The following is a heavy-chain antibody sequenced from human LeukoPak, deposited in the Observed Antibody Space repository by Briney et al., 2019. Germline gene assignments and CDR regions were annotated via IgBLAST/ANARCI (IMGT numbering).Heavy chain of an antibody. D-gene: IGHD2-2*01. Sequence: GSLRLSCATSGFTFSSYWMSWVRQAPGRGLEWVANIKQDGSEKNYVDSVRGRFTISRDNAKNSLYLQMNSLRHEDTAVYYCAREGDRSRPSSAAFDIWGQGTMVTVSS. J-gene: IGHJ3*02. CDR3: AREGDRSRPSSAAFDI. CDR1: GFTFSSYW. V-gene: IGHV3-7*04. CDR2: IKQDGSEK.